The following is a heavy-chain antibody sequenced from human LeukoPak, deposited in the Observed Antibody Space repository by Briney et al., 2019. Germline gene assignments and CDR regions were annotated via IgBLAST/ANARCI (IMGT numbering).Heavy chain of an antibody. CDR3: ARVGEAKVGATTGEFDY. CDR2: ISYDGRNK. CDR1: GFTLSSYA. J-gene: IGHJ4*02. V-gene: IGHV3-30*01. D-gene: IGHD1-26*01. Sequence: QPGGSLRLSCAASGFTLSSYAMHWVRQAPGKGLEWVVVISYDGRNKNYADSVKGRFTISRDNSKNTLYLQMNSPRPEDTAVYYCARVGEAKVGATTGEFDYWGQGTLVTVSS.